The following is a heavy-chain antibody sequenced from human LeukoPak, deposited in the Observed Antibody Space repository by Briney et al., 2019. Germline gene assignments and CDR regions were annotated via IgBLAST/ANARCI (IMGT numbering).Heavy chain of an antibody. CDR3: ARVFGGADIFDI. CDR2: ISSSGYTR. V-gene: IGHV3-11*01. Sequence: PGGSLRLSCAASGFTFSDYYMSWIRQAPGKGLEWISYISSSGYTRYYADSVKGRLIISRDNAKNSLYLQMNSLRAEDTAVYYCARVFGGADIFDIWGQGRMVTVS. J-gene: IGHJ3*02. D-gene: IGHD3-10*01. CDR1: GFTFSDYY.